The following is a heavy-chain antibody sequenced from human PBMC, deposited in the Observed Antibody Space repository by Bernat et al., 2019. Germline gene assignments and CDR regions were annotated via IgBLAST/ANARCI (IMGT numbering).Heavy chain of an antibody. CDR3: TGPQATYTHDFWSGYPHNYYYGMDV. CDR2: IKSKTDGGTT. D-gene: IGHD3-3*01. J-gene: IGHJ6*02. CDR1: GFTFSNAW. V-gene: IGHV3-15*01. Sequence: EVQLVESGGGLVKPGGSLRLSCAASGFTFSNAWMSWVRQAPGKGLEWVGRIKSKTDGGTTDYAAPVKGRFTISRDDSKNTLYLQMNSLKTEDTAVYYCTGPQATYTHDFWSGYPHNYYYGMDVWGQGTTVTVSS.